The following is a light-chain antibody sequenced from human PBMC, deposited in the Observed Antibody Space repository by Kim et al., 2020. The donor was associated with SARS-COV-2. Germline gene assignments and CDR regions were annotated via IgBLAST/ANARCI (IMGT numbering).Light chain of an antibody. J-gene: IGKJ2*01. CDR1: QSVSSSY. CDR2: GAS. CDR3: QQYGSSPYT. V-gene: IGKV3-20*01. Sequence: LSPGERATLSCRASQSVSSSYLAWYQQKPGQAPRLLIYGASSRATGIPDRFSGSGSGTDFTLTISRLEPEDFAVYYCQQYGSSPYTFGQGTKLEI.